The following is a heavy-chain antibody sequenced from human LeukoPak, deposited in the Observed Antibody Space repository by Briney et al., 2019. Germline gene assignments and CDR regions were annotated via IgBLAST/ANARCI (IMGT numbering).Heavy chain of an antibody. J-gene: IGHJ3*02. V-gene: IGHV4-59*02. CDR1: GGSVRSYY. D-gene: IGHD1-26*01. CDR3: VRDWEGFNFDI. CDR2: IHNTGST. Sequence: KPSETLSLTCTVSGGSVRSYYWSWIRQPPGGGLEWIAYIHNTGSTNYNPSLKSRVTISLDTSKNEFSLKLTSVTAADTAVYYCVRDWEGFNFDIWGQGTMVTVSS.